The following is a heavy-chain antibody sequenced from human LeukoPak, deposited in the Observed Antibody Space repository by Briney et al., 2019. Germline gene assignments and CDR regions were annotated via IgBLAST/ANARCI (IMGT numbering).Heavy chain of an antibody. D-gene: IGHD6-25*01. Sequence: PGGSLRLSCAASGFTFSSYWMSWVRQAPGKGLEWVANIKQDRSEKYYVDSVKGRFTISRDNAKNSLYLQMNSLRAEDTAVYYCARDPTEFYSSAHYMDVWGKGTTVTVSS. CDR3: ARDPTEFYSSAHYMDV. CDR2: IKQDRSEK. CDR1: GFTFSSYW. J-gene: IGHJ6*03. V-gene: IGHV3-7*01.